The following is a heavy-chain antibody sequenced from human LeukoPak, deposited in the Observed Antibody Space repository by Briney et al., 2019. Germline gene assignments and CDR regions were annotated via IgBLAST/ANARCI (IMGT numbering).Heavy chain of an antibody. CDR2: IYYSGTT. CDR3: VRHGLPGWNYDY. CDR1: GGSISNYY. D-gene: IGHD1-7*01. J-gene: IGHJ4*02. Sequence: ASETLSLTCSVSGGSISNYYWSWIRQPPGKGLEWIGYIYYSGTTTYNPSLKSRVTMSVDTSKNQVSLRLTSVTAADTAVYYCVRHGLPGWNYDYWGQGTLVTVSS. V-gene: IGHV4-59*08.